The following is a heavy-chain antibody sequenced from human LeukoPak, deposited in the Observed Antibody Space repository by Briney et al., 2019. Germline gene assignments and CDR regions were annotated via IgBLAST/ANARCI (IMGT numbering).Heavy chain of an antibody. V-gene: IGHV1-2*02. J-gene: IGHJ4*02. CDR1: GYTFTGYY. CDR3: ARERQGDY. Sequence: GASVKVSCKASGYTFTGYYMHWVRQAPGQGLEWMGWINPNSGGTNYAQKFQGRVTMTRDTSISTAYMELSRLTSDDTALYFCARERQGDYWGQGTLVTVSS. CDR2: INPNSGGT.